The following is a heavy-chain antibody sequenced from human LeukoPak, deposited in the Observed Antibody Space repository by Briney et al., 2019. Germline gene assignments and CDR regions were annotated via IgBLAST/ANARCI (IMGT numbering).Heavy chain of an antibody. V-gene: IGHV1-2*02. J-gene: IGHJ3*02. Sequence: ASVKVSCKASGYTFTGYYMHWVRQAPGQGLEWMGWINPNSGGTNYAQKFQGRVTMTRDTSISTAYMELSRLRSDDTAVYCCARSYWRVWSGPDDAFDIWGQGTMVTVSS. CDR1: GYTFTGYY. CDR3: ARSYWRVWSGPDDAFDI. D-gene: IGHD3-3*01. CDR2: INPNSGGT.